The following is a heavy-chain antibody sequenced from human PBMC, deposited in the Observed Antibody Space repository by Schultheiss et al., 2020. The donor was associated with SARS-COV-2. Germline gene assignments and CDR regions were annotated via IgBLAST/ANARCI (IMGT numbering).Heavy chain of an antibody. CDR2: IDHSGST. CDR3: ARGPPYYYDAGDGMDV. CDR1: DVSFTGYY. Sequence: GSLRLSCAAYDVSFTGYYWSWIRQPPGKGLEWIGEIDHSGSTNYNPSLKSRVTISVDTSKNQFSLKLSSVTAADTAVYYCARGPPYYYDAGDGMDVWGQGTTITVSS. J-gene: IGHJ6*02. D-gene: IGHD3-22*01. V-gene: IGHV4-34*01.